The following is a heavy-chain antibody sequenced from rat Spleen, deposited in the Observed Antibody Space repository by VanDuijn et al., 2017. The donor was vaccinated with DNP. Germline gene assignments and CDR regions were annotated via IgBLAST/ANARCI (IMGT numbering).Heavy chain of an antibody. CDR3: ARRGYYGSYWYFDF. CDR2: IIYDGTKT. J-gene: IGHJ1*01. D-gene: IGHD1-6*01. Sequence: EVQLVESGGGLVQPGRSLKLSCAASGFTFSSFPMAWVRQAPTKGLEWVATIIYDGTKTYYRDSVKGRFSISRHNAKSTLYLQMDSLRSEDTATYYCARRGYYGSYWYFDFWGPGTMVTVSS. V-gene: IGHV5-29*01. CDR1: GFTFSSFP.